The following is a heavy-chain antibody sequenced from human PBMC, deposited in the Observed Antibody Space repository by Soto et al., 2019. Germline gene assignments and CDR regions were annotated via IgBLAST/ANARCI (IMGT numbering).Heavy chain of an antibody. CDR1: GGSISSHPYY. Sequence: TSETLSLTCTVSGGSISSHPYYWGWVRQAPGKGLEWVSAISGSGGSTYYADSVKGRFTISRDNSKNTLYLQMNSLRAEDTAVYYCARRSSGWYFEYWGQGPLVTVSS. J-gene: IGHJ4*02. D-gene: IGHD6-19*01. CDR2: ISGSGGST. CDR3: ARRSSGWYFEY. V-gene: IGHV3-23*01.